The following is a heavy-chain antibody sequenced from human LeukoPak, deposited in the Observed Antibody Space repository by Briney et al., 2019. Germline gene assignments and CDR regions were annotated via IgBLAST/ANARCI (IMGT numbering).Heavy chain of an antibody. CDR3: AKASWVSTADAVL. CDR2: LRGNGDA. D-gene: IGHD3-16*01. J-gene: IGHJ4*02. CDR1: GFTFSSYA. V-gene: IGHV3-23*01. Sequence: GGSLTLSRVASGFTFSSYAMSWVRETPARGLEWGSSLRGNGDAFYADSVKGRFTLSRDESRNTVYLQLNKLRVEDTAIYYCAKASWVSTADAVLWGQGTVVTVSS.